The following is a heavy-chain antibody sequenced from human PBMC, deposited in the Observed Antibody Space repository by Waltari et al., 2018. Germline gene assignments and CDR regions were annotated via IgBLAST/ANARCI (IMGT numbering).Heavy chain of an antibody. Sequence: QVQLVQSGAEVKKPGSSVKVSCKASGGTFSSYAISWVRPAPGQGLEWMGGIIPIFGTANYAQKVQGRVTITTDESTSTAYMELSSLRSEDTAVYYCAGTLYYYDSSGYNAFDIWGQGTMVTVSS. V-gene: IGHV1-69*05. CDR2: IIPIFGTA. CDR1: GGTFSSYA. D-gene: IGHD3-22*01. CDR3: AGTLYYYDSSGYNAFDI. J-gene: IGHJ3*02.